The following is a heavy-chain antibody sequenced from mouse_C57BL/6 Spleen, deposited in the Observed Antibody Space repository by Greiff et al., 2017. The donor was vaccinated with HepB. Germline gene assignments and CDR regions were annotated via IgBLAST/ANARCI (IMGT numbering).Heavy chain of an antibody. CDR3: ARSPMVTRAMDY. CDR1: GYTFTDYN. J-gene: IGHJ4*01. CDR2: INPNNGGT. D-gene: IGHD2-2*01. V-gene: IGHV1-18*01. Sequence: VQLQQSGPELVKPGASVKIPCKASGYTFTDYNMDWVKQSHGKSLEWIGDINPNNGGTIYNQKFKGKATLTVDKSSSTAYMELRSLTSEDTAVYYCARSPMVTRAMDYWGQGTSVTVSS.